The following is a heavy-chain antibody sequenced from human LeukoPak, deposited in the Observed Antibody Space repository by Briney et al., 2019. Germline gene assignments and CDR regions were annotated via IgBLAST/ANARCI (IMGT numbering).Heavy chain of an antibody. Sequence: SETLSLTCSVSGGSVSSGPYYWSWIRQPPGKGLQWIGYIYFTGSTNYNPSLKSRVTISADTSKYQFSLRLNSVTATDTALYYCARRKLASDAFDIWGQGTLVSVSS. CDR1: GGSVSSGPYY. V-gene: IGHV4-61*01. CDR2: IYFTGST. D-gene: IGHD1-1*01. J-gene: IGHJ3*02. CDR3: ARRKLASDAFDI.